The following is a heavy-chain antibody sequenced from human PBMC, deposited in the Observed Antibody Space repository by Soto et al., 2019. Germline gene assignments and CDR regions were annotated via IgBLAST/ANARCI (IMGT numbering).Heavy chain of an antibody. CDR2: IYYSGST. V-gene: IGHV4-31*02. Sequence: PSETLSLTCTVSGGSISSGGYYWSWIRQHPGKGLEWIGYIYYSGSTYYNPSLKSRVTISVDTSKNQFSLKLSSVTAADTAVYHCARARERVDYYGSGGSVRWYFDLRGRGTLVTVSS. CDR3: ARARERVDYYGSGGSVRWYFDL. J-gene: IGHJ2*01. D-gene: IGHD3-10*01. CDR1: GGSISSGGYY.